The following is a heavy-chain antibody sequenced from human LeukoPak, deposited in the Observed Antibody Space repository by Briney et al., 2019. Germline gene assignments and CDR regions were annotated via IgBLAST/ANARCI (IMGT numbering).Heavy chain of an antibody. D-gene: IGHD3-3*01. CDR2: INPNSGGT. CDR3: ARVYTIFGVVRGYYFDY. V-gene: IGHV1-2*02. Sequence: ASVKVSCKASGYTFTGYYMHWVRQAPGQGLEWMGWINPNSGGTNYAQKFQGRVTMTRDTSISTAYMELSRLRSDDTAVYYCARVYTIFGVVRGYYFDYWGQGTLVTVSS. CDR1: GYTFTGYY. J-gene: IGHJ4*02.